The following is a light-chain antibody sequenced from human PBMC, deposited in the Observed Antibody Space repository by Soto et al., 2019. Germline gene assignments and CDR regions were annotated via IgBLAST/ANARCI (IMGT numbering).Light chain of an antibody. Sequence: QSALTQPASVSGSPGQSITISCIGTSSDIGGYNYVSWYQQHPGKAPKLMIYDVSNRPSGVSNRFSGSKSGNTASLTISGLQAEDEADYYCCSYTSSTIYVFGTGTQLTVL. J-gene: IGLJ1*01. CDR1: SSDIGGYNY. V-gene: IGLV2-14*01. CDR3: CSYTSSTIYV. CDR2: DVS.